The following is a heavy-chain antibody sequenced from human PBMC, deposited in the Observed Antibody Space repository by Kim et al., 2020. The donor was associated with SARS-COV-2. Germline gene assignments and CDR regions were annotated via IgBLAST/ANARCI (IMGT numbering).Heavy chain of an antibody. J-gene: IGHJ4*02. V-gene: IGHV4-30-2*04. CDR3: ARSGRKGLWFGELRWYYFDY. D-gene: IGHD3-10*01. Sequence: RVTISVDTSKNQFSLKLSSVTAADTAVYYCARSGRKGLWFGELRWYYFDYWGQGTLVTVSS.